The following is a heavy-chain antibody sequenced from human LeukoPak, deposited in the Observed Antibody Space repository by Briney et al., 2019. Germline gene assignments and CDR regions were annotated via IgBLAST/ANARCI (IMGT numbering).Heavy chain of an antibody. CDR2: IFVGSGNT. V-gene: IGHV1-58*01. J-gene: IGHJ4*02. CDR3: AAAGHFDWSFDY. D-gene: IGHD3-9*01. Sequence: GTSVKVSCKASGFTFTSSAVQWVRRARGQRLEWRGWIFVGSGNTNYAQKFQERVTITRDMSTSTAYMEVSSLRSEDTAVYYCAAAGHFDWSFDYWGQGTLVTVSS. CDR1: GFTFTSSA.